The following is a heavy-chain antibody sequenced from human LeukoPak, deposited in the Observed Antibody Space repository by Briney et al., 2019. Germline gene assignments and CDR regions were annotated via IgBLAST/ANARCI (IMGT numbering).Heavy chain of an antibody. CDR3: ARLGDSTSRLYYFDY. D-gene: IGHD6-6*01. CDR1: GGSISSYY. J-gene: IGHJ4*02. CDR2: ISYSGST. V-gene: IGHV4-59*08. Sequence: SETLSLTCTVSGGSISSYYWSWIRQPPGKGLEWIGYISYSGSTYYNPSLKSRVTISVDTSKSQFSLKLSSVTAAGTAVYYCARLGDSTSRLYYFDYWGQGTLVTVSP.